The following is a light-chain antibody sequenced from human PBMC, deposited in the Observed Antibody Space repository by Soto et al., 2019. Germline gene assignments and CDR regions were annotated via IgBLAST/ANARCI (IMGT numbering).Light chain of an antibody. Sequence: EIVMTQSPATLSVSPGDSATLSCRASQSVANNLAWYQQKPGQAPRLLIYGASTRATGFPARFSGSGSGTEFTLTISSLQSEDFAVYYCQQYNNWPPTWTFGEGTKVDIK. CDR1: QSVANN. V-gene: IGKV3-15*01. CDR2: GAS. J-gene: IGKJ1*01. CDR3: QQYNNWPPTWT.